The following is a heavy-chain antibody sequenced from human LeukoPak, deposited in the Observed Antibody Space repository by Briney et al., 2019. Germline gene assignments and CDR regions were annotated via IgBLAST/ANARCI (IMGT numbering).Heavy chain of an antibody. D-gene: IGHD3-9*01. J-gene: IGHJ4*02. CDR2: MNPNSGNT. CDR1: GYTFTSYY. Sequence: ASVKVSCKASGYTFTSYYMHWVRQAPGQGLEWMGWMNPNSGNTGYAQKFQGRVTMTRNTSISTAYMELSSLRSEDTAVYYCARLVDSADYWGQGTLVTVSS. CDR3: ARLVDSADY. V-gene: IGHV1-8*02.